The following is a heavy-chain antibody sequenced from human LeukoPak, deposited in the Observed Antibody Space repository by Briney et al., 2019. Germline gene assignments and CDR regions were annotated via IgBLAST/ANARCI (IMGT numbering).Heavy chain of an antibody. CDR3: ARRVATRSPYYYGMDV. V-gene: IGHV4-59*08. CDR2: VYDSGST. CDR1: GGSIRSYY. Sequence: SETLSLTCTVSGGSIRSYYWTWIRQPPGRGLEWIGDVYDSGSTNYNPSLMSRVTISVDTSKHQFSLKLSSVTAADTAVYYCARRVATRSPYYYGMDVWGQGTTVTVSS. J-gene: IGHJ6*02. D-gene: IGHD5-12*01.